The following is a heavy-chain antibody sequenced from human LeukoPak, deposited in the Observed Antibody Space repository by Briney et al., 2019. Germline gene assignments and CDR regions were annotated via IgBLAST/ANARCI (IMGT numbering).Heavy chain of an antibody. CDR1: GFTFSSYA. CDR3: ARPNYNTYYYDSSGYPDAFDI. J-gene: IGHJ3*02. CDR2: LSSSSSYI. Sequence: GGSLRLSCGASGFTFSSYAMSWVRQAPGKGLEWVSSLSSSSSYIDYADSVKGRFTISRDNAKNTLYPQMNSLRAEDTAVYYCARPNYNTYYYDSSGYPDAFDIWGQGTMVTVSS. V-gene: IGHV3-21*01. D-gene: IGHD3-22*01.